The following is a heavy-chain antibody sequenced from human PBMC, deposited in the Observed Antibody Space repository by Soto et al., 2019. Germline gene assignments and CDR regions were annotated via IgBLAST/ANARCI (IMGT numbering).Heavy chain of an antibody. Sequence: QITLKESGPTLVKPTQTLTLTCTFSGFSLNTGGMGVGWIRQPPGKALEWLALIYWDGDRRYSPSLMSRLTIAKDTSKNXVXLXMXHMDPVDTATYYCVHSRCGGDCLQSYSSHYYYGMDIWGQGTTVTVSS. CDR1: GFSLNTGGMG. D-gene: IGHD2-21*02. J-gene: IGHJ6*02. CDR2: IYWDGDR. CDR3: VHSRCGGDCLQSYSSHYYYGMDI. V-gene: IGHV2-5*02.